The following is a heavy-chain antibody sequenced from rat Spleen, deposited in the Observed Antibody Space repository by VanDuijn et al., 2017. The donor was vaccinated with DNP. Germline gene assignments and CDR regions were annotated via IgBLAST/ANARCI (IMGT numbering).Heavy chain of an antibody. Sequence: EVQLVESGGGLVQPGRSLKLSCAVSGITFSDHNMAWVRQAPKKSLEWVATISYDGSDTYYRDSMKGRFTISRDNAKSTLYLQMDSLRSEDTATYYCTRDSGDWYFDFWGPGTMVTVSS. CDR1: GITFSDHN. V-gene: IGHV5-7*01. J-gene: IGHJ1*01. CDR2: ISYDGSDT. CDR3: TRDSGDWYFDF. D-gene: IGHD1-1*01.